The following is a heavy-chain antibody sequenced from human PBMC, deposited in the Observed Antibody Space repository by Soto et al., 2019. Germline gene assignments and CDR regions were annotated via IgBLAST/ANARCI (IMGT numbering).Heavy chain of an antibody. Sequence: GGSLRLSCAASGFTFSSYGMHWVRQAPGKGLEWVAVIWYDGSNKYYADSVKGRFTISRDNSKNTLYLQMNSLRAEDAAVYYCARASNYCCLLDYWGQGTLVTVSS. CDR1: GFTFSSYG. J-gene: IGHJ4*02. CDR3: ARASNYCCLLDY. CDR2: IWYDGSNK. D-gene: IGHD4-4*01. V-gene: IGHV3-33*01.